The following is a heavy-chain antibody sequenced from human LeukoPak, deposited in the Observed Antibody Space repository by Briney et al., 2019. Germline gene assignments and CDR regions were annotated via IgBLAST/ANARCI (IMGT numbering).Heavy chain of an antibody. Sequence: ASVKVSCKASGYTFTGYYIHWVRQAPGQGLEWMGWINPSSGGTNSAQKFQGRVTMTRDTSISTAYMELSRLRSDDAAVYYCARDSRYSSQDRYYYYYMDVWGKGTTVTVSS. D-gene: IGHD6-13*01. CDR3: ARDSRYSSQDRYYYYYMDV. V-gene: IGHV1-2*02. J-gene: IGHJ6*03. CDR2: INPSSGGT. CDR1: GYTFTGYY.